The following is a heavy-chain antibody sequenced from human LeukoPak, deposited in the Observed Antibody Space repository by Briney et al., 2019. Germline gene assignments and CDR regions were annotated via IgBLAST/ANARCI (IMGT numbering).Heavy chain of an antibody. CDR1: GITLSNYG. CDR3: AKRGVVIRVILVGFYKEAYYFDS. V-gene: IGHV3-23*01. Sequence: QPGASLRLSCAVSGITLSNYGMSWVRQAPGKGLEWVAGISGSAGGTYYADSVKGRFTISRDNAKNTLYLQLNNLRAEDTAVYFCAKRGVVIRVILVGFYKEAYYFDSWGQGALVTVSS. D-gene: IGHD3-22*01. CDR2: ISGSAGGT. J-gene: IGHJ4*02.